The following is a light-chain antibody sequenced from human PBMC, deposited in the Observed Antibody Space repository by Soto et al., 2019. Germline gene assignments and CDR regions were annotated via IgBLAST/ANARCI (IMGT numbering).Light chain of an antibody. CDR1: QSVSSSY. J-gene: IGKJ4*01. Sequence: EIVLTQSPGTLSLSPGERATLSCRASQSVSSSYLGWYQQKPGQAPRLLIYGASSRATGIPDRFSGSGSGTDFTLTISRLEPEYFAVYYCQQYGSSPLTFGGGTKVDSK. CDR2: GAS. CDR3: QQYGSSPLT. V-gene: IGKV3-20*01.